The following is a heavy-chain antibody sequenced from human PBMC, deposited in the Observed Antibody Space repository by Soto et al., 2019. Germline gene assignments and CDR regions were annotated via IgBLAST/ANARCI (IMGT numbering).Heavy chain of an antibody. CDR3: ARVLWDPVVGATRDDF. J-gene: IGHJ4*02. CDR1: GGTFSGYY. CDR2: ISHRGRT. V-gene: IGHV4-34*01. Sequence: SETLSLTCAVYGGTFSGYYWSWIRQPPGKGLEWIGEISHRGRTNYNPSLKSRVTISVDTSKNQFSLNLNSVTAADRAVYYCARVLWDPVVGATRDDFWGQGILVTVS. D-gene: IGHD1-26*01.